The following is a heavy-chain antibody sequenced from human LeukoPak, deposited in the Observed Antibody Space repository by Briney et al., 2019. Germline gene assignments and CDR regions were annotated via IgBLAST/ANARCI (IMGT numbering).Heavy chain of an antibody. CDR2: ISKSSDYI. V-gene: IGHV3-21*01. CDR1: GFTFSTYA. J-gene: IGHJ4*02. Sequence: PGGSLRLSCPASGFTFSTYAMNWVRQAPGKGLEWVSSISKSSDYIKYADSVRGRFTISRDNSKNTLYLQMNSLRAEDTAVYYCAKRPSLWGSLEYYFDYWGQGTLVTVSS. CDR3: AKRPSLWGSLEYYFDY. D-gene: IGHD7-27*01.